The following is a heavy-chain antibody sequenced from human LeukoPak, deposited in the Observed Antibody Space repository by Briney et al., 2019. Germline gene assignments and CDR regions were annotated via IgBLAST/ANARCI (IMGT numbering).Heavy chain of an antibody. CDR1: GYTFTSYG. J-gene: IGHJ5*02. CDR3: AREPMSPCHQDDYGDYLYNWFDP. Sequence: GASVKVSCKASGYTFTSYGISWVRQAPGQGLEWMGWISAYNGNTNYAQKLQGRVTMTTDTSTSTAYMELRSLRSDDTAVYYCAREPMSPCHQDDYGDYLYNWFDPWGQGTLVTVSS. V-gene: IGHV1-18*01. D-gene: IGHD4-17*01. CDR2: ISAYNGNT.